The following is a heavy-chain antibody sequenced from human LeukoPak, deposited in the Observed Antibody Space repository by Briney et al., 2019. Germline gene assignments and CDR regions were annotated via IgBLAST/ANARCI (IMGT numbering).Heavy chain of an antibody. CDR1: GGSISSSSYY. Sequence: SETLSLTCTVSGGSISSSSYYWGWIRQPPGKGLEWIGSIYYSGSTYYNPSLKSRVTISVDTSKNQFSLKLSSVTAADTAVYYCARRTSIADQCFDYWGQGTLVTVSS. J-gene: IGHJ4*02. CDR2: IYYSGST. V-gene: IGHV4-39*01. CDR3: ARRTSIADQCFDY. D-gene: IGHD6-6*01.